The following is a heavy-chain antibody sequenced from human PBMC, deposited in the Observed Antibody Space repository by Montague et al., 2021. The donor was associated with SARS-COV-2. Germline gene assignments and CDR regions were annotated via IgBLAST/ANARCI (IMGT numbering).Heavy chain of an antibody. J-gene: IGHJ4*01. CDR1: GGSISSSNY. Sequence: SETLSLTCAVSGGSISSSNYWSWFGHPPRKGLEWIGGIYHCGSTXYNPSSISRVTISLDKSKNQYSLKLISVTAAATAVYYCARRGAGWFGSNPDRFDHWGQGTLVTVSS. D-gene: IGHD3-10*01. CDR3: ARRGAGWFGSNPDRFDH. V-gene: IGHV4-4*02. CDR2: IYHCGST.